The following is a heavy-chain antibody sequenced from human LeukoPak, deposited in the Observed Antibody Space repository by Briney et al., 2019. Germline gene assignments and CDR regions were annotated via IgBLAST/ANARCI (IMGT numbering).Heavy chain of an antibody. CDR2: ISGSGGGT. D-gene: IGHD3-10*01. CDR3: AKRGVVIRVILVGFHKEAYYFDS. Sequence: GGSLRLSCAAAGFIFRNYWMGWVRQAPGKGLEWVAGISGSGGGTNYADSVKGRFIISRDNVKNTLYLQMNSLTAEDTAVYFCAKRGVVIRVILVGFHKEAYYFDSWAREPWSPSPQ. V-gene: IGHV3-23*01. J-gene: IGHJ4*02. CDR1: GFIFRNYW.